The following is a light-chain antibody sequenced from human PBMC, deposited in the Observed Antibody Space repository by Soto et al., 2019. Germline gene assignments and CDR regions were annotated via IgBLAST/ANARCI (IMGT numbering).Light chain of an antibody. CDR3: QTWGTGTLV. J-gene: IGLJ2*01. V-gene: IGLV4-69*01. Sequence: QPVLTQSPSASASLEASVKLTCTLSSGHSSYAIAWHQQQPEKGPRYLMKLNSDGSHNKGDGIPDRFSGSSSGAERYLTISSLQSEDEADYYCQTWGTGTLVFGGGTKLTVL. CDR2: LNSDGSH. CDR1: SGHSSYA.